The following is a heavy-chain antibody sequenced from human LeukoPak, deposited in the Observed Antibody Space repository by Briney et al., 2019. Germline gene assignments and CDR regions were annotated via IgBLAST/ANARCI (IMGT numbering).Heavy chain of an antibody. CDR1: GGSISSYY. V-gene: IGHV4-59*01. Sequence: PSETLSLTRTVSGGSISSYYWSWIRQPPGKGLEWIGYIYYSGSTNYNPSLKSRVTISVDTSKNQFSLKLSSVTAADTAVYYCARVCYYGSAYYYMDVWGKGTTVTVSS. D-gene: IGHD3-10*01. CDR3: ARVCYYGSAYYYMDV. CDR2: IYYSGST. J-gene: IGHJ6*03.